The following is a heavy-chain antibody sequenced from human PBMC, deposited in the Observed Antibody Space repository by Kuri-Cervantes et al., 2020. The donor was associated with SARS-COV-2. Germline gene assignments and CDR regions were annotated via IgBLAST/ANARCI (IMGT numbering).Heavy chain of an antibody. J-gene: IGHJ5*02. D-gene: IGHD2-8*01. V-gene: IGHV4-59*12. CDR3: ARVGVVVLMVYAIRGWFDP. CDR2: IYYSGST. Sequence: SETLSLTCTVPGGSISSYYWSWIRQPPGKGLEWIGYIYYSGSTNYNPSLKSRVTISVDKSKNQFSLKLSAVTAADTAVYYCARVGVVVLMVYAIRGWFDPWGQGTLVTVSS. CDR1: GGSISSYY.